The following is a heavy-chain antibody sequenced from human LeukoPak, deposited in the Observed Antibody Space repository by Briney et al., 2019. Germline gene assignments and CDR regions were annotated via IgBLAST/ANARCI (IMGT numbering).Heavy chain of an antibody. CDR2: INWNGGST. CDR3: ARGGRWLQLKD. D-gene: IGHD5-24*01. V-gene: IGHV3-20*01. J-gene: IGHJ4*02. CDR1: GFTFDDYG. Sequence: GGSLRLSCAASGFTFDDYGMSWVRQAPGKGLEWVSGINWNGGSTGYADSVKGRFTISRDNAKNSLYLQVNSLRAEDTALYHCARGGRWLQLKDWGQGTLVTVSS.